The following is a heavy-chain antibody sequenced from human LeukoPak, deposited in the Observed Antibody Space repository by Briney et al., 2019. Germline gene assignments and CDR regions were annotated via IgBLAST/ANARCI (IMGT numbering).Heavy chain of an antibody. CDR2: ISAYNGNT. Sequence: ASVKVSCKASGYTFTSYGISWVRQAPGQGLEWMGWISAYNGNTNYAQKLQGRVTMTTDTSTSTAYMELRSLRSDDTAVYYCARDLDTIFERRSPNWFDPWGQGTLVTLSS. V-gene: IGHV1-18*01. CDR1: GYTFTSYG. CDR3: ARDLDTIFERRSPNWFDP. J-gene: IGHJ5*02. D-gene: IGHD3-3*01.